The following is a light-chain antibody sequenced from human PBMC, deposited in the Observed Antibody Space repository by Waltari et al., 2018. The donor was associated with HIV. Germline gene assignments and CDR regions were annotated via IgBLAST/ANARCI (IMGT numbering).Light chain of an antibody. V-gene: IGKV3D-7*01. Sequence: ELVIPQSPATLSLYPGERAPLSCRASQSVSSSYLSWYQQRPGQTPRLLIYGASTRATGIPARFSGSGSGTDFTLTISSLQPEDFAVYYCQQDYNLPWTFGQGTKVEIK. CDR3: QQDYNLPWT. CDR1: QSVSSSY. CDR2: GAS. J-gene: IGKJ1*01.